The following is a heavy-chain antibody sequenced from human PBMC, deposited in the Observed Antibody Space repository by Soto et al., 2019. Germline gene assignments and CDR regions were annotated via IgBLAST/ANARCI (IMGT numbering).Heavy chain of an antibody. J-gene: IGHJ5*02. CDR3: ARDRGPSSGYYPYWFDP. V-gene: IGHV1-69*12. CDR2: IIPIFGTA. D-gene: IGHD3-22*01. CDR1: GGTFSSYA. Sequence: QVQLVQSGAAVKKPGSSVKVSCKASGGTFSSYAITWVRQAPGQGLEWMGGIIPIFGTANYAQKFQARVTITADESTSTTYLELRSLRSEDTAVYYCARDRGPSSGYYPYWFDPWGQGTLVTVSS.